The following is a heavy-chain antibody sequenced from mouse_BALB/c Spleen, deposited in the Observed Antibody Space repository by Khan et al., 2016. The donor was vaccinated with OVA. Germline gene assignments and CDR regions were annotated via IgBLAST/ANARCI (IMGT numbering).Heavy chain of an antibody. Sequence: EVELVESGGGLVQPGGSRKLSCAASGFTFSNFGMHWVRQAPEKGLEWVAYISSGSATIYYADTVQGRFTISRDNPKNTLLLQMTSLRSEDTAMYYCARSKITTWYFDVWGAGTTVTVSS. CDR1: GFTFSNFG. CDR2: ISSGSATI. CDR3: ARSKITTWYFDV. D-gene: IGHD2-4*01. V-gene: IGHV5-17*02. J-gene: IGHJ1*01.